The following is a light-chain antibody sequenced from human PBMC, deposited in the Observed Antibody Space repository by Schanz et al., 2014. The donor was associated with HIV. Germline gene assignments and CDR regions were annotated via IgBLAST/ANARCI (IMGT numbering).Light chain of an antibody. J-gene: IGKJ1*01. CDR3: QQYYTSPVA. V-gene: IGKV3-15*01. Sequence: EIVMTQSPATLSVSPGERATLSCRASQSVSSNLAWYQQKPGQTPRLVIYGASTRATGIPARFSGSGSGTEFTLTISSLQSEDFAVYCCQQYYTSPVAFGQGTKVQIK. CDR2: GAS. CDR1: QSVSSN.